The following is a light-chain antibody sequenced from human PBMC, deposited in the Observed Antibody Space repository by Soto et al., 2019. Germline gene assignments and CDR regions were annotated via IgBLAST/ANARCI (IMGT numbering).Light chain of an antibody. J-gene: IGKJ5*01. V-gene: IGKV3D-15*01. CDR3: QKYNNWPPIT. CDR2: GAS. Sequence: EIVMTQSPTILSVSPGERATLSCRASQSVSSNLAWYQQKPGQAPRLLIYGASTRATGIPDRFSGSGSGTEFTLTISRLQSEDFAVYYCQKYNNWPPITFGQGTRLEIK. CDR1: QSVSSN.